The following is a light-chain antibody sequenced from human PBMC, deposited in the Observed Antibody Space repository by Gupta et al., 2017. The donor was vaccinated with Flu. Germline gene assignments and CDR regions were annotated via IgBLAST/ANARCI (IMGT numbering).Light chain of an antibody. Sequence: PSSLSASIGDRVTITCRASQNINNYLNWYQQKPGKAPELLIYAASILQVGVPSRFSSGESGTDFTLTISSLQPEDFATYYCQQTDSFPWTFGQGTKVEIK. J-gene: IGKJ1*01. CDR3: QQTDSFPWT. CDR1: QNINNY. CDR2: AAS. V-gene: IGKV1-39*01.